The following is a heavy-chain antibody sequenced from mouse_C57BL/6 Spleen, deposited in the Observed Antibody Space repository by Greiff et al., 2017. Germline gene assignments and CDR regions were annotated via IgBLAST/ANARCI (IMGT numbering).Heavy chain of an antibody. Sequence: EVQGVESGGDLVKPGGSLKLSCAASGFTFSSYGMSWVRQTPDKRLEWVATISSGGSYTYYPDSVKGRFTISRDNAKNTLYLQMSSLKSEDTAMYYCARQSGSFDYWGQGTTLTVSS. V-gene: IGHV5-6*01. CDR1: GFTFSSYG. J-gene: IGHJ2*01. CDR3: ARQSGSFDY. CDR2: ISSGGSYT. D-gene: IGHD3-1*01.